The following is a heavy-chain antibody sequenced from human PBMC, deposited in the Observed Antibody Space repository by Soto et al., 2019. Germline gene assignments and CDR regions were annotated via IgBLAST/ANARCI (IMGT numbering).Heavy chain of an antibody. CDR1: GGSVSSGSYY. CDR2: MSHSGGT. D-gene: IGHD1-1*01. J-gene: IGHJ3*02. V-gene: IGHV4-34*01. Sequence: QAQLQQWGAGLLKPSETLSLTCAVYGGSVSSGSYYWSWIRQPPGKGLEWIGEMSHSGGTHFNPSLKSRVTISVDTSKNQFSLKMSFVTAADTALYYCARVERGTATTVVDAFDIWGPGTMVTVSS. CDR3: ARVERGTATTVVDAFDI.